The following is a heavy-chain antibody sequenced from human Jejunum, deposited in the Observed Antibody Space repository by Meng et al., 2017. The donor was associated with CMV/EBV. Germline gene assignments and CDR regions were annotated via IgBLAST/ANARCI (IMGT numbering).Heavy chain of an antibody. J-gene: IGHJ4*02. Sequence: LSSSAYGFTVSGHYMSWDRQAPGKGMKCVASITGSGGNTHYADSVKGRYTITRDNSQYTMYQQTNSLRDDDTGVYYCERLSDSWGQGTLVTVSS. CDR1: GFTVSGHY. CDR2: ITGSGGNT. V-gene: IGHV3-23*01. CDR3: ERLSDS. D-gene: IGHD2-15*01.